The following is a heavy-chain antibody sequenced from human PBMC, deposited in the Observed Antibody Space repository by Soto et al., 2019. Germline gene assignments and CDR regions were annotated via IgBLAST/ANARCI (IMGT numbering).Heavy chain of an antibody. J-gene: IGHJ4*02. CDR2: ISSSSSYI. Sequence: EVQLVESGGGLVKPGGSLRLSCAASGFTFSSYSMNWVRQAPGKGLEWVSSISSSSSYIYYADSVKGRFTITRDNAKNSLYLQMNSLSAEDTAVYYCARGGYSSGWYRGGYFDYWGQGTLVTVSS. V-gene: IGHV3-21*01. CDR3: ARGGYSSGWYRGGYFDY. D-gene: IGHD6-19*01. CDR1: GFTFSSYS.